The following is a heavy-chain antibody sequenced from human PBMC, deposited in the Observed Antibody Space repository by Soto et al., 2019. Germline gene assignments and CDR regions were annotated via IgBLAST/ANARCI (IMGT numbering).Heavy chain of an antibody. CDR2: IYYSGST. V-gene: IGHV4-31*03. J-gene: IGHJ3*02. D-gene: IGHD4-17*01. Sequence: PSETLSLTCTVSGGSISSGGYYWSWIRQHPGKGLEWIGYIYYSGSTYYNPSHKSRVTISVDTSKNQFSLKLSSVTAADTAVYYCARANLTTVHAFDIWGQGTMVTVSS. CDR3: ARANLTTVHAFDI. CDR1: GGSISSGGYY.